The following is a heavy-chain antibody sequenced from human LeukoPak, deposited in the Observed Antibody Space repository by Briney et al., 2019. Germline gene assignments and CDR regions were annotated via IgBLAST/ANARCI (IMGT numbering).Heavy chain of an antibody. V-gene: IGHV3-23*01. CDR1: GFTFSNYA. D-gene: IGHD6-19*01. Sequence: PGGSLRLSCAASGFTFSNYAMSWVRQAPGKGPEWVSIISGSGDNTHYADSVKGRFTISRDNSKNTLYLQMNTLRAEDTAIYHCARPGWLVNFDYWGQGTLVTVSS. CDR2: ISGSGDNT. J-gene: IGHJ4*02. CDR3: ARPGWLVNFDY.